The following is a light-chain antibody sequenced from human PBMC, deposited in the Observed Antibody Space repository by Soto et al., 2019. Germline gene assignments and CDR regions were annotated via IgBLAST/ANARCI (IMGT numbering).Light chain of an antibody. J-gene: IGLJ1*01. CDR2: EVS. CDR3: SSYTTRSTVV. Sequence: QSALTQPASVFGSPGQSITISCTGTSSDVGGYNFVSWYQQHPGKAPKLMIYEVSSRPSGVSNRFSGSKSGNTASLTISGLQPEDEADSYCSSYTTRSTVVFGTGTKVTVL. CDR1: SSDVGGYNF. V-gene: IGLV2-14*03.